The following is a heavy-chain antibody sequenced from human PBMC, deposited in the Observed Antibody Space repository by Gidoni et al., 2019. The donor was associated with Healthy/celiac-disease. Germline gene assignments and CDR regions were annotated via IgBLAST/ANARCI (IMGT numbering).Heavy chain of an antibody. J-gene: IGHJ6*02. Sequence: QVQLVESGGGVVQPGRSLRLSCAASGFTFSSYGMHWVRQAPGKGLEWVAVIWYDGSNKYYADSVKGRFTISRDNSKNTLYLQMNSLRAEDTAVYYCARDPSDSGWYGGRGYYYYGMDVWGQGTTVTVSS. V-gene: IGHV3-33*01. CDR2: IWYDGSNK. D-gene: IGHD6-19*01. CDR1: GFTFSSYG. CDR3: ARDPSDSGWYGGRGYYYYGMDV.